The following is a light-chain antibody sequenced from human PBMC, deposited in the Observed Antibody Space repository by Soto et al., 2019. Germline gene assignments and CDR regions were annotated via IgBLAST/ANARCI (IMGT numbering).Light chain of an antibody. CDR3: QQYSGYPYT. CDR1: QSINRL. V-gene: IGKV1-5*01. J-gene: IGKJ2*01. CDR2: DAS. Sequence: DIQMTQSPSTLSASVGDRVTITCRASQSINRLLAWYQQKPGYAPKRLIYDASNLEGGVRSRFSGSGSGTEFTLTINSLQPDDCVTYYCQQYSGYPYTFGRGTKLEIK.